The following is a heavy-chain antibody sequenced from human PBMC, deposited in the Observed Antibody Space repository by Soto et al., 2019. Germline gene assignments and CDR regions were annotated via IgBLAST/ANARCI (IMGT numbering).Heavy chain of an antibody. J-gene: IGHJ4*02. CDR1: GFTFSSYG. V-gene: IGHV3-30*18. CDR3: GKVRSGSHPH. Sequence: QVQLVESGGGVVQPGRSLSLACAASGFTFSSYGMHWVRQAPGKGLEWVAVISYDGCNKYYADSVKGRFTISRDNSKNTQYLQMNRRSAQDTALDYCGKVRSGSHPHWGPGTLGTVSS. CDR2: ISYDGCNK. D-gene: IGHD1-26*01.